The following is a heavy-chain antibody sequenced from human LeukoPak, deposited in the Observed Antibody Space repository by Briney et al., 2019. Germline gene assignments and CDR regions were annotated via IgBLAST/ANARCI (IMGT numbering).Heavy chain of an antibody. CDR3: AKDQSGSGRSRGVSDY. CDR2: ISGSGGST. D-gene: IGHD1-26*01. Sequence: GGSLRLSCAASGFTFSSYAMRWVRQAPGKGLEWVSAISGSGGSTYYADSVKGRFTISRDNSKNTLYLQMNSLRAEDTAVYYCAKDQSGSGRSRGVSDYWGQGTLVTVSS. J-gene: IGHJ4*02. V-gene: IGHV3-23*01. CDR1: GFTFSSYA.